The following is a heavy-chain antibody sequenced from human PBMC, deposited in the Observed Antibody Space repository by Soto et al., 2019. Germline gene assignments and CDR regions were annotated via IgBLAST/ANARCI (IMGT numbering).Heavy chain of an antibody. V-gene: IGHV4-30-4*01. Sequence: SSETLSLTCSVSGDSISNLDYFWAWIRQPPGQALEYIGYIYKSATTYYNPSFESRVAISVDTSKSQFSLNVASVTAADTAVYFCARGRYCLTGRCFPNWFDSWGQGALVTVSS. CDR1: GDSISNLDYF. CDR3: ARGRYCLTGRCFPNWFDS. CDR2: IYKSATT. J-gene: IGHJ5*01. D-gene: IGHD7-27*01.